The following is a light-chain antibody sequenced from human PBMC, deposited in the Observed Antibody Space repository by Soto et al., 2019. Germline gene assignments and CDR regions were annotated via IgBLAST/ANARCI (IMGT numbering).Light chain of an antibody. Sequence: QSVLTQLPSASGTPGQRVTISCSGSSSNIGSNTVNWYQQLPGTAPKPLIYSNNQRPSGVPDRFSGSKSGTSASLAISGLQSDDEADYYCAAWDDSLNGLFGGGTKLTVL. CDR3: AAWDDSLNGL. J-gene: IGLJ2*01. CDR1: SSNIGSNT. CDR2: SNN. V-gene: IGLV1-44*01.